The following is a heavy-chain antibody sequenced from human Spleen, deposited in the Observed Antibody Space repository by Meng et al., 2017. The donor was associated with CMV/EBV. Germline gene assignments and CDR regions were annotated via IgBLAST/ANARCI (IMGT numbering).Heavy chain of an antibody. CDR1: GFTFSSYA. J-gene: IGHJ4*02. V-gene: IGHV3-23*01. D-gene: IGHD3-3*01. Sequence: GGSLRLSCAASGFTFSSYAMSWVRQAPGKGLEWVSAISGSGGSTYYADSVKGRFTISRDNSKNTLYLQMNSLRAEDTAVYYCAKNFEAFWSGYYDYWGQGTLVTVSS. CDR2: ISGSGGST. CDR3: AKNFEAFWSGYYDY.